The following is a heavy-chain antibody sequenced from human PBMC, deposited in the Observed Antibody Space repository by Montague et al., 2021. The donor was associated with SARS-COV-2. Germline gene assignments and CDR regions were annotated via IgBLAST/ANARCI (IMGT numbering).Heavy chain of an antibody. D-gene: IGHD3-22*01. J-gene: IGHJ4*02. CDR1: GGSFSDYY. Sequence: SETLSLTCAVYGGSFSDYYWTWIRQPPGKGLEWLGEVNHSGRINYNPSLKSRITISVDTSKNQFSLRLSSVTAADTAVYYCARDRSYDSSGYPFPQYFFDYWGQGALVIVSS. CDR3: ARDRSYDSSGYPFPQYFFDY. V-gene: IGHV4-34*01. CDR2: VNHSGRI.